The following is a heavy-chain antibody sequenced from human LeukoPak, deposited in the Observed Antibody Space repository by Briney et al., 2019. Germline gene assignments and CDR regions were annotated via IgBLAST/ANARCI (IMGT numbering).Heavy chain of an antibody. J-gene: IGHJ4*02. D-gene: IGHD4-17*01. Sequence: PGGSLRLSCAGSGFTFTNYWMHWVRQAPGKGLVWVSRINTDGSITTYADSVKGRFTISRDNAKNTLYLQMNSLRAEDTAVYYCARSHRLRGFDYWGQGTLVTVSS. CDR1: GFTFTNYW. CDR3: ARSHRLRGFDY. CDR2: INTDGSIT. V-gene: IGHV3-74*01.